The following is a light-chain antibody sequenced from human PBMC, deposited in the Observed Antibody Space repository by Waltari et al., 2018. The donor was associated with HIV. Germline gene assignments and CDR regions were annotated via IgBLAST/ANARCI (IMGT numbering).Light chain of an antibody. V-gene: IGKV3-11*01. Sequence: EIVLTQSPATLSLSPGERATLSCRASQSVSSYLAWYQQKPGQAPRLLIYAASKRATGIPARFSGSGSGTDFTLTISSLEPEDFAVYYCQQRTNWPPSITFCQGTRLEIK. CDR3: QQRTNWPPSIT. CDR1: QSVSSY. CDR2: AAS. J-gene: IGKJ5*01.